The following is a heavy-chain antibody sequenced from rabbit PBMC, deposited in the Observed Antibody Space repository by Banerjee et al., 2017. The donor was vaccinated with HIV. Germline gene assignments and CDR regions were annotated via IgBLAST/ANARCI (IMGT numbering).Heavy chain of an antibody. CDR2: IYTDSNSYT. V-gene: IGHV1S45*01. CDR3: ARDYWSSGWVNL. Sequence: QEQLEESGGGLVQPEGSLTLTCTASGIDFSSSYWMCWVRQAPGKGLEWIACIYTDSNSYTAYASWAKGRFTISKTSSTTMTLQMTSLTAADTATYFCARDYWSSGWVNLWGPGTLVTVS. CDR1: GIDFSSSYW. D-gene: IGHD4-1*01. J-gene: IGHJ4*01.